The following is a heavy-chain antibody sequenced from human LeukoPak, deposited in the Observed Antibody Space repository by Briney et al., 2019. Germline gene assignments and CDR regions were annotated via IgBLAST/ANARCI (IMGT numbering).Heavy chain of an antibody. J-gene: IGHJ4*02. V-gene: IGHV3-30*02. CDR3: AKDRGIAVAGPPDY. CDR2: IRYDGSNK. CDR1: GFTFSSYG. D-gene: IGHD6-19*01. Sequence: GGSLRLSCAASGFTFSSYGMHWVRQAPGKGLEWVAFIRYDGSNKYYADSVKGRFTISRDNSKNTLYLQMNSLRAEDTAVYYCAKDRGIAVAGPPDYWGQGTLVTVSS.